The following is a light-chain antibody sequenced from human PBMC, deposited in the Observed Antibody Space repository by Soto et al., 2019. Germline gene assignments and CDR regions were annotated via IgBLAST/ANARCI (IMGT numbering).Light chain of an antibody. CDR1: QSISSW. J-gene: IGKJ1*01. CDR2: DAS. CDR3: QQYNSYSQT. Sequence: IQMTQSPSTLSASEGDRVTITCRASQSISSWLAWYQQKPGKAPKLLIYDASSLESGVPSRFSGSGSGTEFTLTISSLQPDDFATYCCQQYNSYSQTFGQGTKVDIK. V-gene: IGKV1-5*01.